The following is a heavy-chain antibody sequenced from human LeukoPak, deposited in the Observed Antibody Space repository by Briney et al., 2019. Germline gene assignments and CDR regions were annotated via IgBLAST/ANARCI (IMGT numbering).Heavy chain of an antibody. CDR3: ARVRVIVVSDYCGGDCSSDY. Sequence: GASVKVSCKTSGYTFSDYGISWVRQAPGQGLEWMGWISPYSGNRNYAQKVQGRVTITTDTSTSTAYMELRSLRSDDTAVYYCARVRVIVVSDYCGGDCSSDYWGQGALITVSS. V-gene: IGHV1-18*01. CDR2: ISPYSGNR. CDR1: GYTFSDYG. D-gene: IGHD2-21*02. J-gene: IGHJ4*02.